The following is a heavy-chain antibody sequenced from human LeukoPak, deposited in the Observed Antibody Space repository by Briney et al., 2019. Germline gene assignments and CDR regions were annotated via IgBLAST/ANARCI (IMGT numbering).Heavy chain of an antibody. V-gene: IGHV4-59*08. CDR1: GGSISSYY. CDR3: ARRGSSSSGLDY. CDR2: IYCSGST. Sequence: MPSETLSLTCTVSGGSISSYYWSWIRQPPGKGLEWIGYIYCSGSTNYNPSLKSRVTISVDTSKNQFSLKLSSVTAADTAVYYCARRGSSSSGLDYWGQGTPVTVSS. J-gene: IGHJ4*02. D-gene: IGHD6-6*01.